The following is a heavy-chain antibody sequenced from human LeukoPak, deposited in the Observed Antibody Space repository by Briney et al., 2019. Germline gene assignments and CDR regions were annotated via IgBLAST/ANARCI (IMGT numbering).Heavy chain of an antibody. CDR2: IYSGGST. D-gene: IGHD3-10*01. V-gene: IGHV3-66*01. Sequence: ETLSLTCTVSGGSISSYYWSWIRQAPGKGLEWVSAIYSGGSTYYADSVKGRFTISRDNSKNTLYLQMNSLRAEDTAVYYCARYMVRGVIDVGWFDPWGQGTLVTVSS. CDR1: GGSISSYY. J-gene: IGHJ5*02. CDR3: ARYMVRGVIDVGWFDP.